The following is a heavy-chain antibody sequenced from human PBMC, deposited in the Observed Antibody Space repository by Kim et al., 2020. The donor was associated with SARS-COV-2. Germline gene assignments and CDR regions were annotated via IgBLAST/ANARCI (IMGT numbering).Heavy chain of an antibody. J-gene: IGHJ1*01. CDR3: TTDYERIGGLCDGETFDPASL. V-gene: IGHV3-15*01. D-gene: IGHD2-21*01. CDR1: GFTFTKVW. Sequence: GGSLRLSCAASGFTFTKVWLSWVRQAPGKGLEWVGRIRSKADGGTADYAAPVKGRFTISRDDSKNTLYLQMNGLRAEDTAFYHCTTDYERIGGLCDGETFDPASLWGQGTLVALS. CDR2: IRSKADGGTA.